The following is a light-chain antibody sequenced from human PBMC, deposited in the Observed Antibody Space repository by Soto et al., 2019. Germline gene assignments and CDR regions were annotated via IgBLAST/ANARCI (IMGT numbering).Light chain of an antibody. J-gene: IGKJ1*01. CDR2: AAS. V-gene: IGKV3-20*01. CDR1: QSVSNNK. CDR3: QDYGTSWT. Sequence: EIVLTQSPGTLSLSPGERATLSCRASQSVSNNKLAWYQQKPGQAPRLLIYAASSRAAGIPDRFSGSGSGTDFTLTINRLEPEDFAVYYCQDYGTSWTFGQGTKVDIK.